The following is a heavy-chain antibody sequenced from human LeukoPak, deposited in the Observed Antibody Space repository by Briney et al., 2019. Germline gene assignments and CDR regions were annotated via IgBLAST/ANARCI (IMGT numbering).Heavy chain of an antibody. CDR1: GGSFSGYY. J-gene: IGHJ5*02. D-gene: IGHD1-26*01. V-gene: IGHV4-34*01. Sequence: SETLSLTCAVSGGSFSGYYWSWIRQPPGKGLEWIGEINHSGSTNYNPSLKSRVAISVDTSKNQFSLKLSSVTAADTAVYYCAREGVVGATNWFDPWGQGTLVTVSS. CDR3: AREGVVGATNWFDP. CDR2: INHSGST.